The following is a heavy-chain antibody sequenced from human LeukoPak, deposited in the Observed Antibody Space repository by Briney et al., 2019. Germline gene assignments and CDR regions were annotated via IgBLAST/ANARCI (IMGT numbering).Heavy chain of an antibody. Sequence: GGSLRLSCAASGFTFSSYAMSWVRQAPGKGLEWVSAISGSGGSTYYADSVKGRFTISRDNSKNTLYLQMNSLRAEDTAVYYCAKDGDDWNYDFSYYSDYWGQGTLVTVSS. V-gene: IGHV3-23*01. CDR3: AKDGDDWNYDFSYYSDY. J-gene: IGHJ4*02. CDR1: GFTFSSYA. CDR2: ISGSGGST. D-gene: IGHD1-7*01.